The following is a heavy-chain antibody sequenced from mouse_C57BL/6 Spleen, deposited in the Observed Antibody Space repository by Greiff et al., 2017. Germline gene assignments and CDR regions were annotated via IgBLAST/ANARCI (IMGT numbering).Heavy chain of an antibody. J-gene: IGHJ2*01. CDR2: IDPSDSYT. D-gene: IGHD1-1*01. CDR3: ARSRDGSSDY. CDR1: GYTFTSYW. V-gene: IGHV1-50*01. Sequence: QVQLKQPGAELVKPGASVKLSCKASGYTFTSYWMQWVKQRPGQGLEWIGEIDPSDSYTNYNQKFKGKATLTVDTSSSTAYMQLSSLTSEDSAVYYCARSRDGSSDYWGQGTTLTVSS.